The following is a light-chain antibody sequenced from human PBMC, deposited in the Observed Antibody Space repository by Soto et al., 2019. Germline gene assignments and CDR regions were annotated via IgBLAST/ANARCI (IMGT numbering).Light chain of an antibody. V-gene: IGKV3-20*01. Sequence: EIVLTQSPGTLSLSPGERATLSCRASQSVSSNYLAWYQQKPGQAPRLLIYDASSRATGFPDRFSGSGSGTDFTLTISSLEPEDFAVYYCQQYGSSPTFGQGTKVEIK. CDR1: QSVSSNY. CDR2: DAS. CDR3: QQYGSSPT. J-gene: IGKJ1*01.